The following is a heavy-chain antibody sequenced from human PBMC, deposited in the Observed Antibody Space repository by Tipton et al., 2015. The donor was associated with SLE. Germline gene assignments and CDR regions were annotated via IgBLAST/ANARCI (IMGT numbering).Heavy chain of an antibody. CDR3: ARDPYDSTWRNGWFDP. CDR1: GYSITSGDY. J-gene: IGHJ5*02. D-gene: IGHD6-13*01. CDR2: LYHRGST. V-gene: IGHV4-38-2*02. Sequence: TLSLTCAVSGYSITSGDYWGWSRPPPGKGLGWVGSLYHRGSTYYNPSLKSRVTISTDTSKNEIYLKLTSVTATDTAVYFCARDPYDSTWRNGWFDPWGQGTLVTVSS.